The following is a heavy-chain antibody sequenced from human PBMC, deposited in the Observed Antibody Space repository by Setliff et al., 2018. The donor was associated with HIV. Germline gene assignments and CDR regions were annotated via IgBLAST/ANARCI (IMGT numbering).Heavy chain of an antibody. Sequence: PSETLSLTCAVSGYSISGGYYWGWIRQPPGKGLEWIGSIYHSGTTYYNPSLKSRVTISLDTSKNQFSLKLSPVTASDKAVFYCARQGDPVYGGSSGVFDCWGQGTLVTVSS. D-gene: IGHD2-15*01. CDR3: ARQGDPVYGGSSGVFDC. V-gene: IGHV4-38-2*01. CDR2: IYHSGTT. CDR1: GYSISGGYY. J-gene: IGHJ4*02.